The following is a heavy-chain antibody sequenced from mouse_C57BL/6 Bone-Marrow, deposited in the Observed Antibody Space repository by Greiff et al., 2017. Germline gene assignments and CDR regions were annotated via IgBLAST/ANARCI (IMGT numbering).Heavy chain of an antibody. CDR2: IHPNSGST. Sequence: VQLQQSGAELVKPGASVKLSCKASGYTFTSYWMHWVKQRPGQGLEWIGMIHPNSGSTNYNEKFKSKATLTVDKSSSTAYMQLSSLTSEDSAVYYCARCPSDYYDSSLSFDYWGQGTTLTVSS. CDR3: ARCPSDYYDSSLSFDY. CDR1: GYTFTSYW. V-gene: IGHV1-64*01. J-gene: IGHJ2*01. D-gene: IGHD1-1*01.